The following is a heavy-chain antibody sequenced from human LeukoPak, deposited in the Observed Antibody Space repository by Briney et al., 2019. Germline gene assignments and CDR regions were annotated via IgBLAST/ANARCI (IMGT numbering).Heavy chain of an antibody. V-gene: IGHV3-23*01. CDR2: ISDSGSLT. CDR1: GFIFGSYS. J-gene: IGHJ4*02. CDR3: AKDARRTNGWYFFDY. Sequence: GGSLRLSCAASGFIFGSYSINWVRQAPGKGLEWVSVISDSGSLTYYADSVKGRFTISRDNSKNTLFLQMNSLRAEDTAVYYCAKDARRTNGWYFFDYWGQGTLVTVSS. D-gene: IGHD6-19*01.